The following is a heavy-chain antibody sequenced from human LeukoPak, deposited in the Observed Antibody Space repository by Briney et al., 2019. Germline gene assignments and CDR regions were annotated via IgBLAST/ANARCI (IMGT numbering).Heavy chain of an antibody. CDR2: IYASGST. D-gene: IGHD6-6*01. Sequence: SETLSLTCTVSGGSISSYYWSWIRQPAGKGLEWIGRIYASGSTNYNPSLKSRVTMSVDTSKNQFSLKLTSVTAADTAVYYCAREYSSPSGKNAFDIWGQGTMVTVSS. J-gene: IGHJ3*02. CDR3: AREYSSPSGKNAFDI. CDR1: GGSISSYY. V-gene: IGHV4-4*07.